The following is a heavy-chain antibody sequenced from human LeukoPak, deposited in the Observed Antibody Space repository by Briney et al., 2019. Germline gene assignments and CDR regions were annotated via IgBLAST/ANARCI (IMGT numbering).Heavy chain of an antibody. D-gene: IGHD4-23*01. CDR1: GFTFSSYG. J-gene: IGHJ5*02. CDR3: ARGYGGLRSWFDP. Sequence: PGGSLRLSCAASGFTFSSYGMSWVRQAPGKGLEWVSAISGSGGSTYYADSVKGRFTISRDNSKNSLYLQMNSLRAEDTAVYYCARGYGGLRSWFDPWGQGTLVTVSS. CDR2: ISGSGGST. V-gene: IGHV3-23*01.